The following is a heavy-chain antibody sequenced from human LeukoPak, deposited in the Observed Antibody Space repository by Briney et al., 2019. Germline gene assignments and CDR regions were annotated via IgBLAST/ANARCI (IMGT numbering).Heavy chain of an antibody. CDR1: GGSFSGYY. Sequence: PSETLSLTCAVYGGSFSGYYWSWIRQPPGKGLEWIGEINHSGSTNYNPSLKSRVTISVDTSKNQFSLKLSSVTAADTAVYYCARRRKYYDILTGYPLYYFDYWGQGTLVTVSS. V-gene: IGHV4-34*01. CDR2: INHSGST. D-gene: IGHD3-9*01. CDR3: ARRRKYYDILTGYPLYYFDY. J-gene: IGHJ4*02.